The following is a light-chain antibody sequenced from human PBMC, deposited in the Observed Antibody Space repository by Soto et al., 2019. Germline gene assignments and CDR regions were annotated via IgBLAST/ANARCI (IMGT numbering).Light chain of an antibody. CDR3: QQYGSSSWT. V-gene: IGKV3-20*01. CDR1: QSVSSSY. CDR2: GAS. Sequence: EIVLTQSPGTLSLSPGERATLSCRAIQSVSSSYLAWYQQKPGQSPRLLIYGASSRATGIRDRFSGSGSGTDFTLTISILEPEDFAVYYCQQYGSSSWTFGQGTKV. J-gene: IGKJ1*01.